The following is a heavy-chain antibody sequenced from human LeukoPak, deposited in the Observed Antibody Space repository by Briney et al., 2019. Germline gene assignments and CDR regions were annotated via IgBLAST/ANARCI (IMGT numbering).Heavy chain of an antibody. CDR3: AKGGNDFWSGPYYYYMDV. CDR1: GGTFSSYA. CDR2: ISGSGGST. D-gene: IGHD3-3*01. J-gene: IGHJ6*03. Sequence: GASVKVSCKASGGTFSSYAISWVRQAPGGGLEWVSAISGSGGSTYHADSVKGRFTISRDNFKNTLSLQMNSLRPEDTAVYYCAKGGNDFWSGPYYYYMDVWGKGTTVSVSS. V-gene: IGHV3-23*01.